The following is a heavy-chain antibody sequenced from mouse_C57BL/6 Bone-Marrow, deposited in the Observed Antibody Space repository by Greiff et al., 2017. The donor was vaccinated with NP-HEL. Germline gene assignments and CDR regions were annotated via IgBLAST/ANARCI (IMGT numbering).Heavy chain of an antibody. CDR3: ARSNGKDYYAMDY. CDR2: IYPGSGNT. D-gene: IGHD2-1*01. V-gene: IGHV1-66*01. Sequence: VQLQESGPELVKPGASVKISCKASGYSFTSYYIHWVKQRPGQGLEWIGWIYPGSGNTKYNEKFKGKATLTADTSSSTAYMQLSSLTSEDSAVYYCARSNGKDYYAMDYWGQGTSVTVSS. J-gene: IGHJ4*01. CDR1: GYSFTSYY.